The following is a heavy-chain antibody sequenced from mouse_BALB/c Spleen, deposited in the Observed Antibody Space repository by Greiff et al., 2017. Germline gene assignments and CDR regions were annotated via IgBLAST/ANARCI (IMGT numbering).Heavy chain of an antibody. V-gene: IGHV1-54*01. Sequence: QVQLQQPGAELVRPGTSVKVSCKASGYAFTNYLIEWVKQRPGQGLEWIGVINPGSGGTNYNEKFKGKATLTVDKSSSTAYMQLSSLTSDDSAVFSCARGRVYYGSSSYFDYWGQGTTLTVSS. CDR1: GYAFTNYL. CDR3: ARGRVYYGSSSYFDY. J-gene: IGHJ2*01. D-gene: IGHD1-1*01. CDR2: INPGSGGT.